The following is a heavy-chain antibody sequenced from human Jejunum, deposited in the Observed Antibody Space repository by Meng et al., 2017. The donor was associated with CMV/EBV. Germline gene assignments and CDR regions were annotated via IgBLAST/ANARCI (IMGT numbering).Heavy chain of an antibody. V-gene: IGHV1-69*04. D-gene: IGHD3-16*01. CDR3: ASDITGNSYAYDS. CDR1: GGTLSSYV. J-gene: IGHJ5*01. CDR2: IIPIIGRP. Sequence: SGGTLSSYVISWVRQATGQGLEWMGRIIPIIGRPHHAQRFQDRVSITADKATSTVYMELRTLTSEDTAVYFCASDITGNSYAYDSWGQGTLVTVSS.